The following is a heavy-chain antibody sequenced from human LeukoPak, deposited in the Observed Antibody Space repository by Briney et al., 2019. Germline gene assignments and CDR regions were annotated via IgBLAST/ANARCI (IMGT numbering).Heavy chain of an antibody. J-gene: IGHJ6*03. Sequence: PGGSLRLSCAASGFTFSSYAMSWVRQAPGKGLEWVSAISGSGGSTYYADSVKGRFTISRDNSKNTLYLQMNSLRAEDTAVYYCATYLEWLRSVYYYYMDVWGKGTTVTVSS. V-gene: IGHV3-23*01. CDR2: ISGSGGST. CDR1: GFTFSSYA. CDR3: ATYLEWLRSVYYYYMDV. D-gene: IGHD5-12*01.